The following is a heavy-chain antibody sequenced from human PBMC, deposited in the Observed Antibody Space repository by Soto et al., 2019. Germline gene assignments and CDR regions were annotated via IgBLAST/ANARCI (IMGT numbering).Heavy chain of an antibody. Sequence: ASLKVSCRASGCTFIAHYMHWVRQAPGQGLEWMGWINPNSGGTNFARKFQGRVTMTRDTSISTAYMELSRLRSDDTAVYYCSRDGVRGPPAAPTFGDYWGQGTLVTVSS. CDR1: GCTFIAHY. CDR3: SRDGVRGPPAAPTFGDY. CDR2: INPNSGGT. D-gene: IGHD3-10*01. V-gene: IGHV1-2*02. J-gene: IGHJ4*02.